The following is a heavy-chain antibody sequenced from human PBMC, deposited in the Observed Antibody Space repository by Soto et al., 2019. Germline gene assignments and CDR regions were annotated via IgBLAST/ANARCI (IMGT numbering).Heavy chain of an antibody. CDR2: IVVGSGNT. J-gene: IGHJ4*02. D-gene: IGHD3-22*01. CDR1: GFTFTSSA. CDR3: AADTGYDSSGYNFDY. V-gene: IGHV1-58*01. Sequence: ASVKVSCKASGFTFTSSAVQWVRQARGQRLEWIGWIVVGSGNTNYAQKFQERVTITRDMSTSTAYMELSSLRSEDTAVYYCAADTGYDSSGYNFDYWGQGILVTVSS.